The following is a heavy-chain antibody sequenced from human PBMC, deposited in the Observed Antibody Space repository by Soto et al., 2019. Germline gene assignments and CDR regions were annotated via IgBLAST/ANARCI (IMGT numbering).Heavy chain of an antibody. D-gene: IGHD1-7*01. CDR1: GGIFHGYG. Sequence: QEQLVESGGGVVQPGTSLRLSCAVPGGIFHGYGMHWVRQAPGKGLEWVAIIRFDGSNEEYADSVKGRFTISRDNSKNTWYLEMNTLAAEDTAVYYCARDGIGGTVFRGYLDYWGRGTVVTVSS. V-gene: IGHV3-33*01. CDR3: ARDGIGGTVFRGYLDY. J-gene: IGHJ4*02. CDR2: IRFDGSNE.